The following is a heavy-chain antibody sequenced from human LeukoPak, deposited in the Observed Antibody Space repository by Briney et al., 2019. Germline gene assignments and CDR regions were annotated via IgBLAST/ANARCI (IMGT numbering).Heavy chain of an antibody. J-gene: IGHJ4*02. Sequence: PRASVKVSCKASGYTFTGYYMHWVRQAPGQGLEWMGWINPNSGGTNYAQKFQGRLTMTRDTSISTAYMELSGLRSDDTAVYYCARVKTMIIVVSLFDYWGQGTLVTVSS. V-gene: IGHV1-2*02. CDR1: GYTFTGYY. D-gene: IGHD3-22*01. CDR2: INPNSGGT. CDR3: ARVKTMIIVVSLFDY.